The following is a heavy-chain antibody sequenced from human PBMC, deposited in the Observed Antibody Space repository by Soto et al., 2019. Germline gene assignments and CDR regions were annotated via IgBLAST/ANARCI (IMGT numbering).Heavy chain of an antibody. J-gene: IGHJ6*02. Sequence: SETLSLTSTVSGGSISSSNWWSWVRTPPGKGLEWIGEIYHSGSTNYNPSLKSRVTISVDKSKNQFSLKLSSVTAADTAVYYCARVSGSYYYGMDVWGQGTTVTVSS. CDR1: GGSISSSNW. D-gene: IGHD1-26*01. V-gene: IGHV4-4*02. CDR2: IYHSGST. CDR3: ARVSGSYYYGMDV.